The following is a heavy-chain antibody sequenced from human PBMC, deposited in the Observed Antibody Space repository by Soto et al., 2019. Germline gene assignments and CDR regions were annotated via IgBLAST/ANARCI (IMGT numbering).Heavy chain of an antibody. D-gene: IGHD4-17*01. CDR3: ARYHGDYYYSYGMEV. V-gene: IGHV1-18*01. Sequence: QVQLVQSGAEVKKPGASVKVSCKASGYTFTSYGISWVRQAPGQGLEWMGWISAYNGNTNYAQKLQGRVTMTTDTTTSTVYMELRSLRSDDTAVYYCARYHGDYYYSYGMEVWGQGTTVTVSS. CDR2: ISAYNGNT. CDR1: GYTFTSYG. J-gene: IGHJ6*02.